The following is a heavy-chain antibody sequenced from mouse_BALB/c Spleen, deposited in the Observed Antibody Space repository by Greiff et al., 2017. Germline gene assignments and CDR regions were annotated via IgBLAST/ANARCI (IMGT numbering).Heavy chain of an antibody. CDR2: ISYSGST. CDR1: GYSITSDYA. CDR3: ARADGYSSWFAY. Sequence: ESGPGLVKPSQSLSLTCTVTGYSITSDYAWNWIRQFPGNKLEWMGYISYSGSTSYNPSLKSRISITRDTSKNQFFLQLNSVTTEDTATYYCARADGYSSWFAYWGQGTLVTVSA. V-gene: IGHV3-2*02. J-gene: IGHJ3*01. D-gene: IGHD2-3*01.